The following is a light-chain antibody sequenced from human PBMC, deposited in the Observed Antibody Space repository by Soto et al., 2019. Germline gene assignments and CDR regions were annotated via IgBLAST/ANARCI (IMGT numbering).Light chain of an antibody. J-gene: IGKJ2*01. Sequence: EIVMTQSPATLSVSPGERATLSCRASQSVSSNFAGYQQKPGQAPRLLIYGASTRATGSPARFSGSGSGTEFTLTISSLQSEDFAVYYCQQYNNWPPYTFGQGTKLEIK. CDR3: QQYNNWPPYT. CDR1: QSVSSN. CDR2: GAS. V-gene: IGKV3-15*01.